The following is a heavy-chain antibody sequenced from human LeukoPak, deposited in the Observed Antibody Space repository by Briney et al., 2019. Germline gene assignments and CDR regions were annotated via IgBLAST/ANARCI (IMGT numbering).Heavy chain of an antibody. D-gene: IGHD3-3*01. CDR1: GFTFNSYA. Sequence: PGGFLRLSCAASGFTFNSYAMHWVRQGPGKGLEWVAVMAHDGSNIYYAGSVQGRFTISRDDSKDTLYLQMNSLRLEDTAVYYCARASDRMYDEFWEGYFSSFDFWGQGTLVTVSS. CDR2: MAHDGSNI. CDR3: ARASDRMYDEFWEGYFSSFDF. J-gene: IGHJ4*02. V-gene: IGHV3-30-3*01.